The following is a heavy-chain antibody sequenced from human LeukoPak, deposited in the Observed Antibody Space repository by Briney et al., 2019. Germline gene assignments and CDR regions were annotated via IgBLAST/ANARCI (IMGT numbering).Heavy chain of an antibody. Sequence: GASVKVSCKASGGTFSSYAISWVRQAPGQGLEWMGGIIPIFGTANYAQKFQGRVTITADESTSTAYMELSSLRSEDTAVYYCARSMIVVVTEVNNWFDPWGQGTLVTVSS. CDR2: IIPIFGTA. CDR3: ARSMIVVVTEVNNWFDP. J-gene: IGHJ5*02. CDR1: GGTFSSYA. D-gene: IGHD3-22*01. V-gene: IGHV1-69*13.